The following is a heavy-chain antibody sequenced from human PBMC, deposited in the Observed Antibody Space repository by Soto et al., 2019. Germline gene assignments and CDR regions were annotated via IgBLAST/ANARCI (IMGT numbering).Heavy chain of an antibody. CDR2: ISSTTNYI. CDR3: ARESEDLTSNFDY. CDR1: GFTFTRYS. J-gene: IGHJ4*02. V-gene: IGHV3-21*01. Sequence: NPGGSLRLSCAASGFTFTRYSMNWVRQAPGKGLEWVSSISSTTNYIYYADSMKGRFTVARDNAKNAVYLDMNSLSVEDTAVYYCARESEDLTSNFDYWGQGTLGTVSS.